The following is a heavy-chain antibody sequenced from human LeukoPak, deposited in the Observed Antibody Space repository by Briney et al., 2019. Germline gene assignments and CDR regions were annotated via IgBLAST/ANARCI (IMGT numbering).Heavy chain of an antibody. D-gene: IGHD1-26*01. CDR2: INPASAGA. J-gene: IGHJ4*02. Sequence: ASVKVSCKASGGTFSFYTLNWVRQAPGQGPEWVGWINPASAGAAFAPKFQGRVSMTWDSSITTAFMDLTSLRSNDTAIYYCARQLGNYYRAFDFWGQGTLVTVSS. CDR1: GGTFSFYT. V-gene: IGHV1-2*02. CDR3: ARQLGNYYRAFDF.